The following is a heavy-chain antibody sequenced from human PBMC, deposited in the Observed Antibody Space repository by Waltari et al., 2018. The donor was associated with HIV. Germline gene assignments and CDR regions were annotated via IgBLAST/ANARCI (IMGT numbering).Heavy chain of an antibody. D-gene: IGHD3-22*01. CDR1: GGSISSSNYY. CDR2: FYTSGNI. V-gene: IGHV4-61*02. CDR3: ARTSYYDTRGWGGMDV. Sequence: QVRLQASGPGLVKPSQTLSLTCTVPGGSISSSNYYWSWIRQPAGKGLEWIGRFYTSGNINYNPSLKSRATISTDTSKNQFSLKLTSVTAADTAVYYCARTSYYDTRGWGGMDVWGQGTTVTVSS. J-gene: IGHJ6*02.